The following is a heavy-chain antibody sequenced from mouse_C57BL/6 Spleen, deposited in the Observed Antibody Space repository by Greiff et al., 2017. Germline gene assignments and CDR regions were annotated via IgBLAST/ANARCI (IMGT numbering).Heavy chain of an antibody. CDR3: ARERGYAMYY. J-gene: IGHJ4*01. CDR2: INYDGSST. Sequence: EVQRVESEGGLVQPGSSMKLSCTASGFTFSDYYMAWVRQVPEKGLEWVANINYDGSSTYYLDSLKSRFIISRDNAKNILDLHISSLKSEDTATYYCARERGYAMYYRGQGTSVTVSS. V-gene: IGHV5-16*01. CDR1: GFTFSDYY.